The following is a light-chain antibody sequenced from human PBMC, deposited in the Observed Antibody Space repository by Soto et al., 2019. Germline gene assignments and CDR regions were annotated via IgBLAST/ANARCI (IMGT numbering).Light chain of an antibody. Sequence: QSVLTQPASVSGSPGQSITISCTGTSSDVGGYNYVSWYQQHPGKAPKLMIYEVSNRPSGVSNRFSGSKSGNTASLTISGLQAEDEAYYYCSSYTSSSTVVFGGVTKLTVL. CDR2: EVS. V-gene: IGLV2-14*01. J-gene: IGLJ2*01. CDR3: SSYTSSSTVV. CDR1: SSDVGGYNY.